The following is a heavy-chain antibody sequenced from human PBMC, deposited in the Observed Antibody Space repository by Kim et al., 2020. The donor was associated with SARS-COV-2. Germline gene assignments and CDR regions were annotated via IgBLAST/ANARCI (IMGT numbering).Heavy chain of an antibody. CDR2: INHSGST. V-gene: IGHV4-34*01. Sequence: SETLSLTCAVYGGSFSGYYWSWIRQPPGKGLEWIGEINHSGSTNYNPSLKSRVTISVDTSKNQFSLKLSSVTAADTAVYYCARESSVSVGATKRLYYFDYWGQGTLGKVSS. J-gene: IGHJ4*02. D-gene: IGHD1-26*01. CDR3: ARESSVSVGATKRLYYFDY. CDR1: GGSFSGYY.